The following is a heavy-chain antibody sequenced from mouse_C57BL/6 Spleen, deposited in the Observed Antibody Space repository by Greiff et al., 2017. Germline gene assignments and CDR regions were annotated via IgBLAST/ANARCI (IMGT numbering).Heavy chain of an antibody. D-gene: IGHD2-5*01. CDR2: ISDGGSYT. CDR1: GFTFSSYA. Sequence: EVQGVESGGGLVKPGGSLKLSCAASGFTFSSYAMSWVRQTPEKRLEWVATISDGGSYTYYPDNVKGRFTISRDNAKNNLYLQMSHLKSEDTAMXYCARDSNYVGGYAMDYWGQGTSVTVSS. V-gene: IGHV5-4*01. J-gene: IGHJ4*01. CDR3: ARDSNYVGGYAMDY.